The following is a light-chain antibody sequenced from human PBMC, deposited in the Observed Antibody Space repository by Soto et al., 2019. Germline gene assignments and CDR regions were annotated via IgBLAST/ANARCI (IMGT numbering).Light chain of an antibody. J-gene: IGKJ3*01. Sequence: EIVLTQSPATLSLAPGERATLSCRASQSVSSYLAWYQQQPGQAPRLLIYDASNRATGSPSRFSGSEPGTDFTLTISSLAPEEFAVYYCQQLSNWLGGFTFGPGTKVDIK. CDR3: QQLSNWLGGFT. CDR2: DAS. CDR1: QSVSSY. V-gene: IGKV3-11*01.